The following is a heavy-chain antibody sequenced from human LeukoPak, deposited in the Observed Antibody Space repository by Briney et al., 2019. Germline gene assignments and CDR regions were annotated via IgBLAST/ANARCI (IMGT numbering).Heavy chain of an antibody. CDR2: ISGPGDNT. Sequence: GGSLRLSCAASGFTFSIYAMWWVRQAPGKGLEWVSGISGPGDNTGYADSVKGRFTISRDNSKNMLYLQMNSLRAEDTAVYYCAKDLRSSWPFRYIDYWGQGTLVTVSS. V-gene: IGHV3-23*01. CDR3: AKDLRSSWPFRYIDY. J-gene: IGHJ4*02. D-gene: IGHD6-13*01. CDR1: GFTFSIYA.